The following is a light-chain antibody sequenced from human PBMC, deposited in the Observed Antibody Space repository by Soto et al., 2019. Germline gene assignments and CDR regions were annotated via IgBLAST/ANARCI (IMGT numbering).Light chain of an antibody. CDR2: NTN. V-gene: IGLV8-61*01. CDR1: SGSVSTNYY. CDR3: VLYMGSGSWV. J-gene: IGLJ2*01. Sequence: QAVVTQEPSFSVSPGRTVTLTCGLNSGSVSTNYYPSWYQQTPGQAPRTLIYNTNIRSSGVPERFSGSILGNKAALTITGAQTDDESDYYCVLYMGSGSWVFGGGTKLTVL.